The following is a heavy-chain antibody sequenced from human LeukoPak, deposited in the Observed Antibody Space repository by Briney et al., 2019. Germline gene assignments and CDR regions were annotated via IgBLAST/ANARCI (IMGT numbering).Heavy chain of an antibody. CDR1: GFTFSNAW. V-gene: IGHV3-15*01. J-gene: IGHJ3*02. CDR3: TTDIRQWERAYDI. D-gene: IGHD1-26*01. Sequence: PGGSLRLSCAASGFTFSNAWMSWVRQAPGQGLEWVGRIKSKNDSGTTDYAAPVKGRFTISRDDSKNTLYLQMNSLKTEDTAVYYCTTDIRQWERAYDIWGQGTMVTVSS. CDR2: IKSKNDSGTT.